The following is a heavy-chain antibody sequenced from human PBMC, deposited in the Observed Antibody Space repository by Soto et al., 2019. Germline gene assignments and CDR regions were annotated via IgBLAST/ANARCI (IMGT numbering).Heavy chain of an antibody. CDR2: IYYSGST. J-gene: IGHJ6*02. V-gene: IGHV4-30-4*01. D-gene: IGHD6-6*01. Sequence: ASETLSLTCTVSGGSISSGDYYWSWIRQPPGKGLEWIGYIYYSGSTYYNPSLKSRVTISVDTSKNQFSLKLSSVTAADTAVYYCASSIAARGYYGMDVWGQGTTVTVSS. CDR3: ASSIAARGYYGMDV. CDR1: GGSISSGDYY.